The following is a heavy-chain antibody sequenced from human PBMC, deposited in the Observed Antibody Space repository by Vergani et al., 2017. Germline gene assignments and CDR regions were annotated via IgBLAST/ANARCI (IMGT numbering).Heavy chain of an antibody. J-gene: IGHJ6*02. CDR2: ISWDGGST. Sequence: EVHLEESGGGLVQPGGSLRLSCAASGFTFDDYAMHWVRQAPGKGLEWVSLISWDGGSTYYADSVKGRFTISRDNSKNSLYLQMNSLRAEDTALYYCAKDYVLRYFDWSGMDVWGQGTTVTVSS. CDR1: GFTFDDYA. CDR3: AKDYVLRYFDWSGMDV. D-gene: IGHD3-9*01. V-gene: IGHV3-43D*04.